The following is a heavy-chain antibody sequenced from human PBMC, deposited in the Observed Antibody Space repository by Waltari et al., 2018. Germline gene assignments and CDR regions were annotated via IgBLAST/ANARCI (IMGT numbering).Heavy chain of an antibody. CDR1: GYTFTSYY. D-gene: IGHD6-19*01. CDR2: INPSGGST. V-gene: IGHV1-46*01. CDR3: ARATIAVAWAQDFDY. Sequence: QVQLVQSGAEVKKPGASVKVSCKASGYTFTSYYMHWVRQAPGQGLEWMGIINPSGGSTSYAQKFQGRVTMTRDTSTRTGYIGPSSPGSEDTGVYYWARATIAVAWAQDFDYWGQGTLVTLSP. J-gene: IGHJ4*02.